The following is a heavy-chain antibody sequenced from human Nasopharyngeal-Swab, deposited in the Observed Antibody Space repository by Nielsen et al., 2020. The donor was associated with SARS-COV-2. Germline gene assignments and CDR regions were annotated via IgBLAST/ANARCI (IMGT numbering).Heavy chain of an antibody. D-gene: IGHD3-16*02. J-gene: IGHJ3*02. CDR3: ARGGIYVWGTYLTRSKNGFDI. Sequence: SETLSLTCTVSGGSISSGGYYWSWIRQPPGKGLEWIGEINHSGRTNYNPSLKSRVTISVDTSKNQFSLKLSSVTAADTAVYYCARGGIYVWGTYLTRSKNGFDIWGQGTMATVSS. CDR2: INHSGRT. CDR1: GGSISSGGYY. V-gene: IGHV4-39*07.